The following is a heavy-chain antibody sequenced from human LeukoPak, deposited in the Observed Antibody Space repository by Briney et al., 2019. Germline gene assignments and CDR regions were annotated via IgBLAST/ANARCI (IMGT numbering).Heavy chain of an antibody. CDR3: VKGLCTSTTSWSSYDY. V-gene: IGHV3-43*01. CDR1: KFTPDDYT. Sequence: PGGSLRLSSAASKFTPDDYTMHWGRPAPGKGLEWVSLISWDGDATYYADPLRGRFTISKNNTKNTLTRKLNSLKTENTPLYNFVKGLCTSTTSWSSYDYWGPRNLVTASS. J-gene: IGHJ4*01. CDR2: ISWDGDAT. D-gene: IGHD2-2*01.